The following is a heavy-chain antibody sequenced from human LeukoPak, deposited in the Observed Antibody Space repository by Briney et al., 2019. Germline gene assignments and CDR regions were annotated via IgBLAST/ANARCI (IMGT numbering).Heavy chain of an antibody. J-gene: IGHJ4*02. CDR3: ARLQPPVYYDILTGYYPFDY. CDR2: ISAYNGNT. CDR1: GYTFTSYG. D-gene: IGHD3-9*01. Sequence: ASVKVSCKASGYTFTSYGIIWVRQAPGQGLEWMGWISAYNGNTNYAQKLQGRVTMTTDTSTSTAYMELRSLRSDDTAVYHCARLQPPVYYDILTGYYPFDYWGQGTLVTVSS. V-gene: IGHV1-18*01.